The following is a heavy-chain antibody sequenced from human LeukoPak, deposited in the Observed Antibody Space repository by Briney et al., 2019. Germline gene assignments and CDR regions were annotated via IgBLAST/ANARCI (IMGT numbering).Heavy chain of an antibody. CDR2: IYTSGST. J-gene: IGHJ4*02. CDR3: ARCSGYGSLYFDY. D-gene: IGHD3-22*01. V-gene: IGHV4-4*08. Sequence: PSETLSLTCTVSGGSISSYYWSWIRQPPGKGLEWIGRIYTSGSTNYNPSLKSRVTISVDTSKNQFSLKLSSVTAADTAVYYCARCSGYGSLYFDYWGQGTLVTVSS. CDR1: GGSISSYY.